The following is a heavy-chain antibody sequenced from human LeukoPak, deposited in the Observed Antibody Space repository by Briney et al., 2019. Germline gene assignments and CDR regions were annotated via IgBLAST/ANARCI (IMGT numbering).Heavy chain of an antibody. CDR2: IWYDGSNK. CDR1: GFTFSSYG. Sequence: GGSLRLSCAASGFTFSSYGMHWVRQAPGSGLEWVALIWYDGSNKYYADSVKGRFTISRDNSKNSLYLQMNSLRAEDTAVYFCARDQTGNIDYWGQGTLVTVSS. J-gene: IGHJ4*02. V-gene: IGHV3-33*01. CDR3: ARDQTGNIDY.